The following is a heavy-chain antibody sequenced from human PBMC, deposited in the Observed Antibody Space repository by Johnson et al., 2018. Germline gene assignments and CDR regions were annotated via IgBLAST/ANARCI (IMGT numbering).Heavy chain of an antibody. CDR3: ARAGSYGDYYMDV. D-gene: IGHD4-17*01. J-gene: IGHJ6*03. CDR2: MNLNSGKT. Sequence: QVQLVESGAEVRKPGASVKVSCRTSGYSFTNYDLNWVRQDTGQGLEWMGWMNLNSGKTGYTQKFQGRVTMTRNTSVSTAYMELGSLRSEDAAVYYCARAGSYGDYYMDVWGKGTTVTVSS. CDR1: GYSFTNYD. V-gene: IGHV1-8*02.